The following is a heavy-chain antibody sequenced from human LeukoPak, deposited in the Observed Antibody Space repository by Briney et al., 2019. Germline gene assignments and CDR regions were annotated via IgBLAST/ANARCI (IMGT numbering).Heavy chain of an antibody. CDR3: ARWRGSSDAFDI. Sequence: PGGSLRLSCAASGFTFSSYWMNWARQAPGKGLEWVASINHNGNVNYYVDSVKGRFTISRDNAKNSLYLQMNSLRVEDTAVYYCARWRGSSDAFDIWGQGTMVTVSS. J-gene: IGHJ3*02. V-gene: IGHV3-7*01. CDR2: INHNGNVN. D-gene: IGHD3-10*01. CDR1: GFTFSSYW.